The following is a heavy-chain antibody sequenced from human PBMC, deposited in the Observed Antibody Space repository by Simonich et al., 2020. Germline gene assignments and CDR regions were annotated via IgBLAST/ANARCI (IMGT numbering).Heavy chain of an antibody. V-gene: IGHV3-21*01. CDR1: GFTFRSYS. CDR3: ARARGDSSSWYFDY. Sequence: EVQLVESGGGLVKPGGSLRLSCAASGFTFRSYSMNWVRQAPGKWREWVSSISSSSRYIYYADSVKGRFTISRDNAKNSLYLQMNSLRAEDTAVYYCARARGDSSSWYFDYWGQGTLVTVSS. J-gene: IGHJ4*02. CDR2: ISSSSRYI. D-gene: IGHD6-13*01.